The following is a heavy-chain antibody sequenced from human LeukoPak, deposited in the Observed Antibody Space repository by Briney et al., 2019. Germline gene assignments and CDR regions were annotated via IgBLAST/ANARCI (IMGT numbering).Heavy chain of an antibody. CDR3: ARSPVAQARWGYYFDY. CDR2: IKQDGSET. D-gene: IGHD3-16*01. Sequence: GGSLRLSCAASGLTFSSYWMTWVRQAPGKGLEWVANIKQDGSETYYVTSVRGRFTISRDNAKNSLYLQMSSLSAEDTAVYYRARSPVAQARWGYYFDYWGQGALVTVSS. CDR1: GLTFSSYW. J-gene: IGHJ4*02. V-gene: IGHV3-7*01.